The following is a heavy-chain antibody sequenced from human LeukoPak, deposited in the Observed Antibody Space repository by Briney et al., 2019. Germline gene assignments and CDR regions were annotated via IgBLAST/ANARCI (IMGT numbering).Heavy chain of an antibody. CDR3: AELGITMIGGV. J-gene: IGHJ6*04. CDR2: IQYDGSNE. CDR1: GFTFSSYG. V-gene: IGHV3-30*02. Sequence: GGSLRLSCAASGFTFSSYGMHWVRQAPGKGLEWVAYIQYDGSNEQYADSVKGRFSISRDNAKNSLYLQMNSLRAEDTAVYYCAELGITMIGGVWGKGTTVTISS. D-gene: IGHD3-10*02.